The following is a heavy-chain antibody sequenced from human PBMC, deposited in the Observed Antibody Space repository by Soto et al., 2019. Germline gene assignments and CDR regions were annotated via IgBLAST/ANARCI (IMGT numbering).Heavy chain of an antibody. CDR3: AKDYGSSRYFFDY. J-gene: IGHJ4*02. CDR1: GFTFINYA. D-gene: IGHD6-19*01. Sequence: GESLSLSCAASGFTFINYAMTWVRQAPGEGLEWVSTISGNGANTHYADSVKGRFSISRDNSKNTLYIQMNSLRAEDTAVYYCAKDYGSSRYFFDYWGQGALVTVSS. V-gene: IGHV3-23*01. CDR2: ISGNGANT.